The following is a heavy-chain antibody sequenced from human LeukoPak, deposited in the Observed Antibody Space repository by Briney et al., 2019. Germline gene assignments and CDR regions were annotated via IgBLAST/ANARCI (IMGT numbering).Heavy chain of an antibody. Sequence: GGSLRLSCEASGFTFSSYSMNWVRQAPGEGLEWVASISRSSTYIYYADSVKGRFTISRDNAKNSLYLHMNSLRAEDTAVYFCVKDGEWDLLGFDNWGQGTLVTVSS. J-gene: IGHJ4*02. CDR3: VKDGEWDLLGFDN. D-gene: IGHD1-26*01. V-gene: IGHV3-21*03. CDR2: ISRSSTYI. CDR1: GFTFSSYS.